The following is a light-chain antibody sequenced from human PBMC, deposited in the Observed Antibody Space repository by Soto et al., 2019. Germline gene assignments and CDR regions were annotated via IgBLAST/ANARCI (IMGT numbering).Light chain of an antibody. J-gene: IGKJ1*01. CDR2: KAS. CDR1: QSIGNW. V-gene: IGKV1-5*03. CDR3: QQYNNYWT. Sequence: DVQMTQTPSSLSASVWDRVILTCRASQSIGNWLAWYQQKPGKAPKLLIYKASSLQSGVPSRFSGSGSGTEFTLTISSLQPDDFATYYCQQYNNYWTFGQGTKVDIK.